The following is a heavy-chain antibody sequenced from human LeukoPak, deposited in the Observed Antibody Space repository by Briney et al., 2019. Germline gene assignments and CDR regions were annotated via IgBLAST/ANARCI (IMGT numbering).Heavy chain of an antibody. V-gene: IGHV3-7*01. Sequence: GGSLRLSCAASGFTFSNHWMTWVRQAPGKGLEWVANINQRGSEIYYVDSVRGRFTISRDNSKNTQYLQMNSLRTEDTAVYYCTKGVARFGYGALLDYWGQGTLVTVSS. D-gene: IGHD4/OR15-4a*01. CDR2: INQRGSEI. J-gene: IGHJ4*02. CDR3: TKGVARFGYGALLDY. CDR1: GFTFSNHW.